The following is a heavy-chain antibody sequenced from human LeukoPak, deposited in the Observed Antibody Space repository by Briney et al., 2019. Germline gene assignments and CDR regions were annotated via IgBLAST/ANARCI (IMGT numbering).Heavy chain of an antibody. CDR2: MNPNSGNT. Sequence: ASVKVSCKASGYTFTSCDINWVRQATGQGLEWMGWMNPNSGNTGYAQKFQGRVTMTRNTSISTAYMELSSLRPEDTAVYYCARGPYYYDLDAFDIWGQGTMVTVSS. CDR3: ARGPYYYDLDAFDI. J-gene: IGHJ3*02. CDR1: GYTFTSCD. V-gene: IGHV1-8*01. D-gene: IGHD3-22*01.